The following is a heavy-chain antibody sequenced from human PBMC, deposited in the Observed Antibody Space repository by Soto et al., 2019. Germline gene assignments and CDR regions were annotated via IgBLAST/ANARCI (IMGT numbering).Heavy chain of an antibody. D-gene: IGHD6-19*01. J-gene: IGHJ4*02. CDR2: INPAGGST. V-gene: IGHV1-46*01. CDR3: ARDLAVALIDY. CDR1: GYSFSNSY. Sequence: GASVKVSCKAYGYSFSNSYVVWVRQAPGQGLEWMGVINPAGGSTSYAQKFQDRVTMTRDMSTSTVYLDLISLRSEDTAVYYCARDLAVALIDYWGQGTLVTVSS.